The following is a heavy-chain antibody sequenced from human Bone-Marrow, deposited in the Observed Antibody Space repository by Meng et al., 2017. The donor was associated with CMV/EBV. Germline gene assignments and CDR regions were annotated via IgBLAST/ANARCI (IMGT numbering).Heavy chain of an antibody. Sequence: ESLKISCTVSGGSISSYYWSWIRQPPGKGLEWIGYIYYSGSTNYNPSLKSRVTISVDTSKNQFSLKLSSVTAADTAVYYCARDVHYYDSSGYLSWFDPWGQGTLVTVSS. CDR2: IYYSGST. D-gene: IGHD3-22*01. J-gene: IGHJ5*02. V-gene: IGHV4-59*01. CDR3: ARDVHYYDSSGYLSWFDP. CDR1: GGSISSYY.